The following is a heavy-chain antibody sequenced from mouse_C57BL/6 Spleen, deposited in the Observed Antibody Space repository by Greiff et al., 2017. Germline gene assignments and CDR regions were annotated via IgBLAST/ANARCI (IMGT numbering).Heavy chain of an antibody. CDR3: ARWYGQPGYFDY. CDR2: INPNYGTT. Sequence: EVPVVESGPELVKPGASVKISCKASGYSFTDYNMNWVKQSNGKSLEWIGVINPNYGTTSYNQKFKGKATLTVDQSSSTAYMQLNSLTSEDSAVYYCARWYGQPGYFDYWGEGTTLTVSS. V-gene: IGHV1-39*01. J-gene: IGHJ2*01. D-gene: IGHD2-10*02. CDR1: GYSFTDYN.